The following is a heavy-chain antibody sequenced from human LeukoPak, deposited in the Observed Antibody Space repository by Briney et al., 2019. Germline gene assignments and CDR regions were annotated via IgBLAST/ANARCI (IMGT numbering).Heavy chain of an antibody. CDR1: GFTFSNYC. V-gene: IGHV3-74*01. CDR3: VRDFRSADY. J-gene: IGHJ4*02. Sequence: GGSLRLSCAASGFTFSNYCMHWVRQIPGKGLVWVSRICPDGTVTNYADSVKGRFTISRDNVKNMVFLQMNSLRADDTAVYYCVRDFRSADYWGQGILVTVSS. CDR2: ICPDGTVT.